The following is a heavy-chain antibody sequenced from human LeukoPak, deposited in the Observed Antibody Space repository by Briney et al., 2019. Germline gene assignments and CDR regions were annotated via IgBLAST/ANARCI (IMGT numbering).Heavy chain of an antibody. CDR1: GGSVSSGSYY. CDR3: ARDDGIVGASYFDY. Sequence: SETLSLTCTVSGGSVSSGSYYWSWIRQPPGKGLEWIGYFYYSGSTNYNPSLKSRVTISVDTSKNQFSLKLSSVTAADTAVYYCARDDGIVGASYFDYWGQGTLVTVSS. J-gene: IGHJ4*02. D-gene: IGHD1-26*01. V-gene: IGHV4-61*01. CDR2: FYYSGST.